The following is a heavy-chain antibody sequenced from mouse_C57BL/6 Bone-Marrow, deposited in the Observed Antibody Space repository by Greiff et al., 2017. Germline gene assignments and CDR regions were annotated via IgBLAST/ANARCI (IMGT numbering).Heavy chain of an antibody. V-gene: IGHV5-4*03. CDR2: ISDGGSYT. J-gene: IGHJ3*01. CDR3: ARGRRLRRRFAY. CDR1: GFTFSSYA. D-gene: IGHD2-4*01. Sequence: EVKLVESGGGLVKPGGSLKLSCAASGFTFSSYAMSWVRQTPEKRLEWVATISDGGSYTYYPDNVKGRFTISRDNAKNNLYLQMSHLKSEDTAMYYCARGRRLRRRFAYWGQGTLVTVSA.